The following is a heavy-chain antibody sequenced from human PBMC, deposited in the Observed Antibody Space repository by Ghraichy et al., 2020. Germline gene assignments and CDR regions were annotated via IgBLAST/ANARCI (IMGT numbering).Heavy chain of an antibody. V-gene: IGHV3-21*01. Sequence: GGSLRLSCAASGFTFSSYSMNWVRQAPGKGLEWVSYISSSSSFIYFADSVRGRFTISRDNAKKSLYLQMNSLRAEDTAVYYCARLGQPLWAYFDYWGQGTLVTVSS. CDR2: ISSSSSFI. CDR3: ARLGQPLWAYFDY. J-gene: IGHJ4*02. CDR1: GFTFSSYS. D-gene: IGHD3-16*01.